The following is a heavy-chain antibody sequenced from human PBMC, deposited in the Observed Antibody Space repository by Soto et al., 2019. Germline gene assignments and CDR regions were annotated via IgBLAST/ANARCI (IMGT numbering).Heavy chain of an antibody. J-gene: IGHJ3*02. CDR2: ISSSSSTI. Sequence: PGGSLRLSCAASGFTFSSYSMNWVRQAPGKGLEWVSYISSSSSTIYYADSVKGRFTISRDNAENSLYLQMNSLRDEDTAVYYCERALRGGFSIVGAMGAFDIWGQGTMVTVSS. V-gene: IGHV3-48*02. D-gene: IGHD1-26*01. CDR1: GFTFSSYS. CDR3: ERALRGGFSIVGAMGAFDI.